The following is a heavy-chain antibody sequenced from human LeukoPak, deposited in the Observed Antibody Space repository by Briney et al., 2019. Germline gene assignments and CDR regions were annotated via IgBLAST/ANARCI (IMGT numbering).Heavy chain of an antibody. Sequence: GASVKVSCKASGYTFTSYYMHRVRQAPGQGLEWMGIINPSGGSTSYAQKFQGRVTMTRDTSTSTVYMELSSLRSEDTAVYYCARTPNSGVVPAAHFDYWGQGTLVTVSS. J-gene: IGHJ4*02. CDR2: INPSGGST. CDR3: ARTPNSGVVPAAHFDY. V-gene: IGHV1-46*01. CDR1: GYTFTSYY. D-gene: IGHD2-2*01.